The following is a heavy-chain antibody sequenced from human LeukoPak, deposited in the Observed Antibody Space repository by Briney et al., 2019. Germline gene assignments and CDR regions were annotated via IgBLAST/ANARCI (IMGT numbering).Heavy chain of an antibody. J-gene: IGHJ5*02. D-gene: IGHD1-1*01. CDR1: GGSISSSYSY. Sequence: SETLSLTCTVSGGSISSSYSYWGWIRQPPGKGLEWIGSIYYSGSTYYNPSLKSRVTISVDTSKNQFSLKLSSVTAADTAVYYCARDINWNDDWFDPWGQGTLVTVSS. V-gene: IGHV4-39*07. CDR3: ARDINWNDDWFDP. CDR2: IYYSGST.